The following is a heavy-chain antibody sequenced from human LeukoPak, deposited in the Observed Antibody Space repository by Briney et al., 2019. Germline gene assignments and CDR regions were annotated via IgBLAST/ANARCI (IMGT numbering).Heavy chain of an antibody. CDR3: ARGSPDYYDSSGLIGAFDI. V-gene: IGHV6-1*01. CDR1: GDSVSSNSAA. Sequence: SQTLSLTCAISGDSVSSNSAAWNWIRQSPSRGLEWLGRTYYRSKWYNDYAVSVKSRITINPETSKNQFSLQLNSVTPEDTAVYYCARGSPDYYDSSGLIGAFDIWGQGTMVTVSS. D-gene: IGHD3-22*01. J-gene: IGHJ3*02. CDR2: TYYRSKWYN.